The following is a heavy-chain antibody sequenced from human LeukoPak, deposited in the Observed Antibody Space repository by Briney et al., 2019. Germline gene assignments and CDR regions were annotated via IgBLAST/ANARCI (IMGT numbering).Heavy chain of an antibody. CDR2: IYYSGST. D-gene: IGHD4-17*01. CDR1: GGSISSYY. V-gene: IGHV4-59*01. CDR3: ARVPLLDYGDYHWFDP. Sequence: SETLSLTCTVSGGSISSYYRSWIRQPPGKGLEWIGYIYYSGSTNYNPSLKSRVTISVDTSKNQFSLKLSSVTAADTAVYYCARVPLLDYGDYHWFDPWGQGTLVTVSS. J-gene: IGHJ5*02.